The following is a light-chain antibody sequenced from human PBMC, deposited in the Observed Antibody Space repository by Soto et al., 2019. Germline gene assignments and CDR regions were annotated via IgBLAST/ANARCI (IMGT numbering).Light chain of an antibody. CDR1: QSVSSNY. Sequence: IVLTQSVGPLSWSPGERATLSCRASQSVSSNYLAWYQQKPGQAPRLLIYGASSRATGIPDRFSGSGSGTDFTLTISRLEPEDFAVYYCQQYGRSPPNTFGGGTKVDIK. J-gene: IGKJ4*01. CDR2: GAS. V-gene: IGKV3-20*01. CDR3: QQYGRSPPNT.